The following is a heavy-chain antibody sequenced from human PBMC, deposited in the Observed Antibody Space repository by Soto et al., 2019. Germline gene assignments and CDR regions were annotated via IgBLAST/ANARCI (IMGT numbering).Heavy chain of an antibody. J-gene: IGHJ4*02. CDR2: ISGSGGST. D-gene: IGHD2-8*01. V-gene: IGHV3-23*01. Sequence: EVQLLESGGGLVQPGGSLRLSCAASGFTFSSYAMSWVRQAPGKGLEWVSAISGSGGSTYYADSVKGRFTISRDNSKNTLYLQMNSLRAEDTAVYYCAKKRIVLMVYAPPYFDDWGQGTLDTVAS. CDR1: GFTFSSYA. CDR3: AKKRIVLMVYAPPYFDD.